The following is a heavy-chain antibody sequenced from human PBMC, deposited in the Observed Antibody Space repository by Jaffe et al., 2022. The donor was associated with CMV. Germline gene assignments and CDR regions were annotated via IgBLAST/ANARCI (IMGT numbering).Heavy chain of an antibody. J-gene: IGHJ4*02. Sequence: EVQLLESGGGLVQPGGSLRLSCAASGFTFSSYAMSWVRQAPGKGLEWVSAISGSGGSTYYADSVKGRFTISRDNSKNTLYLQMNSLRAEDTAVYYCAKDQGYSYGRNPRSYYFDYWGQGTLVTVSS. CDR3: AKDQGYSYGRNPRSYYFDY. CDR1: GFTFSSYA. D-gene: IGHD5-18*01. CDR2: ISGSGGST. V-gene: IGHV3-23*01.